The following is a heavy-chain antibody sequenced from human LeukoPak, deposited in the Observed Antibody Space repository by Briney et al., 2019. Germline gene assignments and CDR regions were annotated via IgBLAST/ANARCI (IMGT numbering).Heavy chain of an antibody. CDR3: ARNHDRSGYYIGY. CDR1: GYSISSGYY. CDR2: ISHSGST. D-gene: IGHD3-22*01. V-gene: IGHV4-38-2*01. J-gene: IGHJ4*02. Sequence: SETLSLTCAVSGYSISSGYYWGWIRQPPGKGLEWIGSISHSGSTFYNPTLKSRVTISGDTATNQCSLQLSSVTAADTAVYYCARNHDRSGYYIGYWGQGTLVTVSS.